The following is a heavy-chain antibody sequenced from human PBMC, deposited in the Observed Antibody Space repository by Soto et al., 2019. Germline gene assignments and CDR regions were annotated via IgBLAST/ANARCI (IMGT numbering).Heavy chain of an antibody. D-gene: IGHD4-17*01. V-gene: IGHV1-58*02. CDR3: AADATVTNGDGENWFDP. J-gene: IGHJ5*02. CDR2: IVVGSGNT. CDR1: GFTFTSSA. Sequence: SVKVSCKASGFTFTSSAMQWVRQARGQRLEWIGWIVVGSGNTNYAQKFQERVTITRDMSTSTAYMELSSLRSEDTAVYYCAADATVTNGDGENWFDPWGQGTLVTVSS.